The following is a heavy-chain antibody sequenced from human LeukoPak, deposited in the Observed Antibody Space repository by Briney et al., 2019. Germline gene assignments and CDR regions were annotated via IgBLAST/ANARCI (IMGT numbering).Heavy chain of an antibody. CDR2: ISISGGTT. CDR1: AFAFSNHA. D-gene: IGHD5-18*01. CDR3: AKDQTAMVTYSDY. Sequence: GESLRLSCTASAFAFSNHAMSWVRQAPGKGLEWVSSISISGGTTYYADSVKGRFTISRENSKSTLYLQMNNLRADDTAVYYCAKDQTAMVTYSDYWGQGTLVTVSS. J-gene: IGHJ4*02. V-gene: IGHV3-23*01.